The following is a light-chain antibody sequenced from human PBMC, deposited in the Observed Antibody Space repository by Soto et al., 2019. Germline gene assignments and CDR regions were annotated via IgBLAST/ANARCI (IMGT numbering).Light chain of an antibody. J-gene: IGLJ1*01. CDR3: CSYAGSSTFF. Sequence: QSALTQPASVSGSPGQSITISCTGTSSDVGSYNLVSWYQQHPGKAPKLMIYEVSKRPSGVSNRFSGSKSGNTASLTISGLQAEDEADYYCCSYAGSSTFFFGTGTKVTVL. CDR2: EVS. V-gene: IGLV2-23*02. CDR1: SSDVGSYNL.